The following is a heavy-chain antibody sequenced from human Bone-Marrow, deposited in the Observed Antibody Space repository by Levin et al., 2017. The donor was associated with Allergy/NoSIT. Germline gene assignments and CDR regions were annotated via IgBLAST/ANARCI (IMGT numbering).Heavy chain of an antibody. CDR3: ARALATYYYMDV. V-gene: IGHV3-30-3*01. CDR1: GSTFSNYA. D-gene: IGHD5-12*01. J-gene: IGHJ6*03. Sequence: GESLKISCAASGSTFSNYAMHWVRQAPGKGLEWVAVISHDGTNKYYADSVKGRFTISRDNSKNTLYLQMNSLRSEDTAIYYCARALATYYYMDVWGKGTTVTVSS. CDR2: ISHDGTNK.